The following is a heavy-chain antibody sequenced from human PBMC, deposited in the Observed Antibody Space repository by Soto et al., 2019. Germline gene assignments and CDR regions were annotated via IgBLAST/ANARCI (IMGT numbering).Heavy chain of an antibody. J-gene: IGHJ4*02. CDR1: GFTFSSYA. D-gene: IGHD6-19*01. V-gene: IGHV3-23*01. CDR3: AKDRQWGSGWYSFEY. CDR2: ISGSGGST. Sequence: PGGSLRLSCAASGFTFSSYAMSWVRQAPGKGLEWVSAISGSGGSTYYADSVKGRFTISRDNSKNTLYLQMNSLRAEDTAVYYCAKDRQWGSGWYSFEYWGPGTLVTVSS.